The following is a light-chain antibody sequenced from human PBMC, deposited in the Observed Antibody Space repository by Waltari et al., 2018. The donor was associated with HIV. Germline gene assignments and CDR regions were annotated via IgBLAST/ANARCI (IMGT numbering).Light chain of an antibody. V-gene: IGLV2-11*01. J-gene: IGLJ3*02. Sequence: QSALTQPRSVSGSPGQSVTISCTGTSSDVGGYDSDSWYLQHPGKVPKLIIYEVIKRPSGVPDRFSGAKSGNTASLTISGLQTEDEADYFCCSYAGTYTYVLFGGGTKLTVL. CDR3: CSYAGTYTYVL. CDR1: SSDVGGYDS. CDR2: EVI.